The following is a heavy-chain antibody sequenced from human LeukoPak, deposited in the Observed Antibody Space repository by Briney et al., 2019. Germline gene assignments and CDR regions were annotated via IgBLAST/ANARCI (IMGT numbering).Heavy chain of an antibody. V-gene: IGHV4-34*01. CDR1: GGSFSGYY. D-gene: IGHD6-13*01. CDR3: ARGERGYSSSWYHY. CDR2: INHSGST. Sequence: SETLSLTCAVYGGSFSGYYWSWIRQPPGKGLEWIGEINHSGSTNYNPSLKSRVTISVDTSKNQFSLKLSSVTAADTAVYYCARGERGYSSSWYHYRGQGTLVTVSS. J-gene: IGHJ4*02.